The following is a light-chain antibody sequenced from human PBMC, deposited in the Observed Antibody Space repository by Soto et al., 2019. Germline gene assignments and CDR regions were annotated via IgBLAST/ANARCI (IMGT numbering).Light chain of an antibody. CDR1: HSISIW. CDR3: QQYNSDPWT. CDR2: RTS. J-gene: IGKJ1*01. Sequence: DIQMTQSPSTLSASVGDRVTITCRASHSISIWMAWYQQRPGKAPKLLISRTSTLESGVPSRFSGSESGTEFTLTISSLQPDDFATYYCQQYNSDPWTFGQGTKVEIK. V-gene: IGKV1-5*03.